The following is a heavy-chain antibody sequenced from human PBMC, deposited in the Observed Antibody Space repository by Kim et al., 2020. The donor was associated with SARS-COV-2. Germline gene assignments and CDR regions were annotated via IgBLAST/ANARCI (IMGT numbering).Heavy chain of an antibody. Sequence: ASVKVSCKTAGYSFSSSGISWVRQAPGQGLECVGWISAYNGNTNYAQRLQGRVTMTTDTSTSTAYMELRSLRSDDTAVYYCASATSGYYYASGAYFDHWG. D-gene: IGHD3-22*01. CDR3: ASATSGYYYASGAYFDH. CDR2: ISAYNGNT. CDR1: GYSFSSSG. J-gene: IGHJ4*01. V-gene: IGHV1-18*01.